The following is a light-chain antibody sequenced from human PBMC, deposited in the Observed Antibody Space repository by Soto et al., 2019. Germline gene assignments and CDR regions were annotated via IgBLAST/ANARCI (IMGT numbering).Light chain of an antibody. CDR1: GSNIGGNY. V-gene: IGLV1-47*01. J-gene: IGLJ1*01. CDR2: RNN. Sequence: QSVLTQPPSASGTPGQRVTISCSGSGSNIGGNYVYWYQHLPGTAPKLLIYRNNQRPSGVPDRFSGSKPGTSASLAISGLRSEDEADYYCETWDDSLSGHAFGTGTKLTVL. CDR3: ETWDDSLSGHA.